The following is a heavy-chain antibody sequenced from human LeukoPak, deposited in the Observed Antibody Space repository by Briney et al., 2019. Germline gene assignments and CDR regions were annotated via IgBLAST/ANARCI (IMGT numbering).Heavy chain of an antibody. CDR1: GFTFSSYA. CDR3: ARDLRYFDWLLEDWFDP. V-gene: IGHV3-23*01. J-gene: IGHJ5*02. CDR2: ISGSGGGS. Sequence: PGGSLRLSCAASGFTFSSYAMSWVRQAPGKGLEWVSVISGSGGGSYYADSVKGRFTISRDNSKNTLYLQMNSLRAEDTAVYYCARDLRYFDWLLEDWFDPWGQGTLVTVSS. D-gene: IGHD3-9*01.